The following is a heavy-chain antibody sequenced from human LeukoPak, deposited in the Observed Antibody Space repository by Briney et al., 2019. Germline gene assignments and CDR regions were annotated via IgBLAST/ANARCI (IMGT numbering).Heavy chain of an antibody. J-gene: IGHJ4*02. CDR3: AKWPEGAMDYFDY. CDR1: GFTFISYA. CDR2: ISYDGSNK. V-gene: IGHV3-30*04. D-gene: IGHD2-8*01. Sequence: GGSLRLSCAASGFTFISYAMHWVRQAPGKGLEWVAVISYDGSNKYYADSVEGRFTISRDNSKNTLYLEMSSLRVEDTAIYYCAKWPEGAMDYFDYWGQGTLVTVSS.